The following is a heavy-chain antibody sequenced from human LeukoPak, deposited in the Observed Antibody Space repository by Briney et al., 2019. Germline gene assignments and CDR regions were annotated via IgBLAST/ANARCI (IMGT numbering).Heavy chain of an antibody. Sequence: SETLSLTCTVSGVSINTYYWSWIRQPPGKGLEGIGYIYFSGSTNYNPSLKSRVTMSVDTSKNQFSLKLSSVTAADTAVYYCARPMVRGVNDALDIWGQGTMVTVSS. D-gene: IGHD3-10*01. V-gene: IGHV4-59*08. J-gene: IGHJ3*02. CDR2: IYFSGST. CDR3: ARPMVRGVNDALDI. CDR1: GVSINTYY.